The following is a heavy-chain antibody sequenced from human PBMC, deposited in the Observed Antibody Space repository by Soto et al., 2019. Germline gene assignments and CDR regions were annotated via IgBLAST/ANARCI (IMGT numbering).Heavy chain of an antibody. CDR2: ISSSSSYI. V-gene: IGHV3-21*01. CDR3: ARDNGRYSSGWFGWFDP. Sequence: GGSLRLSCAASGFTFSSYSMNWVRQAPGKGLEWVSSISSSSSYIYYADSVKGRFTISRDNAKNSLYLQMNSLRAEDTAVYYCARDNGRYSSGWFGWFDPWGQGTLVTVSS. D-gene: IGHD6-19*01. CDR1: GFTFSSYS. J-gene: IGHJ5*02.